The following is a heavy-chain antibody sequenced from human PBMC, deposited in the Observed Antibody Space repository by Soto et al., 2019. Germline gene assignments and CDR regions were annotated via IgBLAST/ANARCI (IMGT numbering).Heavy chain of an antibody. J-gene: IGHJ6*02. D-gene: IGHD3-10*01. V-gene: IGHV3-53*01. CDR1: GFTVSSND. CDR2: IHTDGYT. Sequence: GGSLRLSCAASGFTVSSNDMTWVRQAPGKGLEWVSVIHTDGYTYYADSVKARFTISRDNSKNTLFLQLNSLRAEDTAAYYCAREAGSSRYYFGLDVWGQGTTVTVSS. CDR3: AREAGSSRYYFGLDV.